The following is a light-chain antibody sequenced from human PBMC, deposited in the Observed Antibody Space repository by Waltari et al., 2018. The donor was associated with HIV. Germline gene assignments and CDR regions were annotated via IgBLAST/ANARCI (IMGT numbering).Light chain of an antibody. J-gene: IGLJ2*01. CDR3: ALFTNDSTLL. CDR1: DNDFDVYNF. CDR2: DVD. Sequence: SAVTQPASVSGLPGQSITISCTGNDNDFDVYNFVSWYQQHPGKLPILILYDVDSRASGIPARFSGSRSGHTASLNFSGLRAEDEADYYCALFTNDSTLLFGGGTKVTVL. V-gene: IGLV2-14*03.